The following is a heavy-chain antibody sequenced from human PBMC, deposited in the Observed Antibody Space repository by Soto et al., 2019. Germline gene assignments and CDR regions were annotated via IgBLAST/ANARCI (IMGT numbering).Heavy chain of an antibody. CDR3: ARALVLIQRTVSYYYGMDV. Sequence: QVQLQESGPGLVKPSQTLSLTCTVSGGSISSGDYYWSWIRQPPGKGLEWIGSIYYSGSTYYNPSLKSRVPISIATSKIQFPLRLRSVTAAAAAVYYCARALVLIQRTVSYYYGMDVWGQGTTVTVSS. J-gene: IGHJ6*02. CDR2: IYYSGST. V-gene: IGHV4-30-4*01. D-gene: IGHD3-22*01. CDR1: GGSISSGDYY.